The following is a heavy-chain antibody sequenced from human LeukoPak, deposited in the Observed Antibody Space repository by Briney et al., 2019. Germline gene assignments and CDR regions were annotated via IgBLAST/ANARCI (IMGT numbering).Heavy chain of an antibody. D-gene: IGHD3-16*01. CDR1: GGSLSGYY. CDR2: INHSGST. V-gene: IGHV4-34*01. J-gene: IGHJ4*02. Sequence: SETLSLTCAVYGGSLSGYYWSWIRQPPGKGLEWIGEINHSGSTNYNPSLKSRVTISVDTSKNQFSLKLSSVTAADTAVYYCARARRVRRFYFDYWGQGTLVTVSS. CDR3: ARARRVRRFYFDY.